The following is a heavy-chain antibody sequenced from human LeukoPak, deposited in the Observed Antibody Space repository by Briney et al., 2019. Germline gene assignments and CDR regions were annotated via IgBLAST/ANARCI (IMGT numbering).Heavy chain of an antibody. Sequence: EASVKVSCKASGFTFTSSAMQWVRQARGQRLEWIGWIVVGSGNTNYAQKFQGRVTMTRDTSTSTVYMELSSLRSEDTAMYYCARDLDRVGYTYGPGDWFDPWGQGTLVTVSS. V-gene: IGHV1-58*02. CDR1: GFTFTSSA. CDR2: IVVGSGNT. J-gene: IGHJ5*02. CDR3: ARDLDRVGYTYGPGDWFDP. D-gene: IGHD5-18*01.